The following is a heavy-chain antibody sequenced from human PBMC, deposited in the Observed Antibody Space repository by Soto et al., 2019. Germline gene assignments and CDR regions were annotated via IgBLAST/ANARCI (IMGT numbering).Heavy chain of an antibody. Sequence: GGSLRLSCAASGFTFSSYAMSWVRQAPGKGLEWVSAISGSGGSTYYADSVKGRFTISRDNSKNTLYLQMNSLRAEDTAVYYCAKLGLELWFGAEPLFDYWGQGTLVTVSS. CDR1: GFTFSSYA. CDR2: ISGSGGST. V-gene: IGHV3-23*01. D-gene: IGHD3-10*01. CDR3: AKLGLELWFGAEPLFDY. J-gene: IGHJ4*02.